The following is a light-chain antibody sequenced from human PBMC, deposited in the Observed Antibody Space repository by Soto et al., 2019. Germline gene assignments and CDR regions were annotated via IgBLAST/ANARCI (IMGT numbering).Light chain of an antibody. CDR3: QSYGSSST. CDR2: GAS. Sequence: SRCAVSLAWKERGTLSCRASQSVSGSFLAWYQQKPGQAPRLLLYGASIRATGIPDRFSGSGSGTDFTLTIIRLEPADFAVYYCQSYGSSSTFGQGTKVDIK. V-gene: IGKV3-20*01. J-gene: IGKJ1*01. CDR1: QSVSGSF.